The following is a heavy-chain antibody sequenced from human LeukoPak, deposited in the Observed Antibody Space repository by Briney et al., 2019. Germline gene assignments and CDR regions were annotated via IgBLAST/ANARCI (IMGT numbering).Heavy chain of an antibody. D-gene: IGHD3-16*01. J-gene: IGHJ3*02. CDR1: GFTFSNYA. Sequence: GGSLRLSCAASGFTFSNYAMTWVRQAPRKGLEWVSAIGANGASTYYADSVKGRFTISRDNSKNTLLLQMNSLRAEDTAVYYCAEGKGGGSFDIWGQGTMVTVSS. CDR2: IGANGAST. CDR3: AEGKGGGSFDI. V-gene: IGHV3-23*01.